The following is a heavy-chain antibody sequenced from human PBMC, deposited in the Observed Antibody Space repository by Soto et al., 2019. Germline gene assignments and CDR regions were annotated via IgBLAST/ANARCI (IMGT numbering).Heavy chain of an antibody. Sequence: QVQLVQSGAEVKKPGSSVKVSCKASGGTFSSYAISWVRQAPGQGLEWMGGIIPIFGTANYAQKFQGRVTMTADNSTSTAYMELSSLRSEDTSVYYCARAYYDILTGYYPYYFDYWGQGTLVTVSS. J-gene: IGHJ4*02. CDR1: GGTFSSYA. V-gene: IGHV1-69*06. CDR3: ARAYYDILTGYYPYYFDY. D-gene: IGHD3-9*01. CDR2: IIPIFGTA.